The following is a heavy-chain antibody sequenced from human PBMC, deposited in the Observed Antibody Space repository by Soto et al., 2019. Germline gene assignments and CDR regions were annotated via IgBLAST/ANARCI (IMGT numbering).Heavy chain of an antibody. Sequence: QVQLQESGPGLVKPSQTLSLTCTVSGGSISSGGYYWSWIRQHPGKGLEWIGYIYYSGSTYYNPSLKSRVTISLDTSKTQFALKLSSVTAADKAVYYCARADGPGYYFDYWGQGTLVTVSS. V-gene: IGHV4-31*03. J-gene: IGHJ4*02. CDR2: IYYSGST. CDR3: ARADGPGYYFDY. CDR1: GGSISSGGYY.